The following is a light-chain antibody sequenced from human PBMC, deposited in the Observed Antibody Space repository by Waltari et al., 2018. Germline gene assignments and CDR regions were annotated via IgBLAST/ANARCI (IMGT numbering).Light chain of an antibody. CDR3: QQYKSWPL. CDR2: GAS. J-gene: IGKJ4*01. V-gene: IGKV3-15*01. CDR1: QSVSSS. Sequence: EIVMTQSPATLSASPGERVTLSCRASQSVSSSLAWYQQKPGQAPRLLVYGASTRATGIPARFSGSGSGTEFTLTISSLQSEDFALYYCQQYKSWPLFGGGTKVEIK.